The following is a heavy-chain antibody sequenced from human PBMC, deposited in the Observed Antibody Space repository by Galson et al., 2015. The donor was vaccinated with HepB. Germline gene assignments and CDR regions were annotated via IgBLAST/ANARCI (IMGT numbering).Heavy chain of an antibody. J-gene: IGHJ5*02. CDR1: GFTFSSYA. D-gene: IGHD6-13*01. CDR3: AKVPWQDYSRSRNWFDP. Sequence: SLRLSCAASGFTFSSYAMSWVRQAPGKGLEWVSAISGSGGSTYYADSVKGRFTISRDNSKNTLYLQMNSLRAEDTAVYYCAKVPWQDYSRSRNWFDPWGQGTLVTVSS. CDR2: ISGSGGST. V-gene: IGHV3-23*01.